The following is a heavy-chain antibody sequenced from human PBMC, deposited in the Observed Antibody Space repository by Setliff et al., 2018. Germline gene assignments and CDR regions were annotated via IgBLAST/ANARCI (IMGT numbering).Heavy chain of an antibody. Sequence: PGGSLRLSCEASGFTFSNYWMSWVRQTAGKGLEWVAYIKQDGSIIYYADSVKGRFTVSRDNAKNSLYLQMSSMRAEDTAIYYCASPQAVGNYLGHWGQGTLVTVSS. CDR1: GFTFSNYW. D-gene: IGHD6-19*01. CDR2: IKQDGSII. CDR3: ASPQAVGNYLGH. V-gene: IGHV3-7*01. J-gene: IGHJ4*02.